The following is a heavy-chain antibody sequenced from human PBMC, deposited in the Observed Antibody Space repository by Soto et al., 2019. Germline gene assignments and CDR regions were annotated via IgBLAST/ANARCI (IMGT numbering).Heavy chain of an antibody. Sequence: GGSLRLYCAASGCTFSSYAMSWFRQAPGKGLEWVSAISGSGGSTYYADSVKGRFTISRDNSKNTLYLQMNSLRAEDTAVYYCAKDFKKWRPYYFDYWGQGTLVTVSS. J-gene: IGHJ4*02. CDR1: GCTFSSYA. D-gene: IGHD5-12*01. CDR3: AKDFKKWRPYYFDY. V-gene: IGHV3-23*01. CDR2: ISGSGGST.